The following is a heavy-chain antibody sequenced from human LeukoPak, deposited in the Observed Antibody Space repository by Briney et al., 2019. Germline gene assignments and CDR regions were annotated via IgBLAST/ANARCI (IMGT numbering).Heavy chain of an antibody. V-gene: IGHV4-39*01. J-gene: IGHJ4*02. D-gene: IGHD6-19*01. CDR2: IYYSGST. Sequence: SSETLSLTCTVSGGSISSSSYYWGWIRQPPGKGLEWVGSIYYSGSTHYNPSLKSRVTISGDTSKNQFSLKLSSVTAADTAVYYCARLSRSIAVAGPDFDYWGQGTLVTVSS. CDR3: ARLSRSIAVAGPDFDY. CDR1: GGSISSSSYY.